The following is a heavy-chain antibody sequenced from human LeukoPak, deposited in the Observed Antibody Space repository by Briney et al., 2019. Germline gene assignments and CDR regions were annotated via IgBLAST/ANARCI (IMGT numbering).Heavy chain of an antibody. Sequence: HPGGSLRLSCAASGFTFSNSWMSWLRQAPGKGLEWVAHMNQDGSAKFYVDSVKGRFTISRDNAKNSLYLQMNSLRAEDTAVYYCSKVNYGGQGTPVTVSS. J-gene: IGHJ4*02. CDR2: MNQDGSAK. D-gene: IGHD3-22*01. V-gene: IGHV3-7*01. CDR1: GFTFSNSW. CDR3: SKVNY.